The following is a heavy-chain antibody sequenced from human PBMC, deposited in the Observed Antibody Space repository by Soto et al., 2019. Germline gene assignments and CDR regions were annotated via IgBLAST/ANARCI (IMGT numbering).Heavy chain of an antibody. CDR2: ISYDGSNK. CDR1: GFTFSSYA. J-gene: IGHJ4*02. V-gene: IGHV3-30-3*01. D-gene: IGHD1-7*01. Sequence: GGSLRLSCAASGFTFSSYAMHWVRQAPGKGLEWVAVISYDGSNKYYADSVKGRFTISRDNSKNTLYLQMNSLRAEDTAVYYCARETGTTGYWGQGALVTVSS. CDR3: ARETGTTGY.